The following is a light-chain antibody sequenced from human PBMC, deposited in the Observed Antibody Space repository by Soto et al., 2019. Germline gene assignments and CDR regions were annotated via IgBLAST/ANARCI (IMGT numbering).Light chain of an antibody. CDR2: DSF. CDR1: QSGCSD. V-gene: IGKV3D-15*01. J-gene: IGKJ4*02. Sequence: IVMTQSPATLSVSPGQRATLTCRASQSGCSDLALYQQKPGQAPRLVIYDSFTRATGVPTRISGSGSGTEFTLPISSLQSEDFAVYECQQYNRWRLTCGGGTKVQIK. CDR3: QQYNRWRLT.